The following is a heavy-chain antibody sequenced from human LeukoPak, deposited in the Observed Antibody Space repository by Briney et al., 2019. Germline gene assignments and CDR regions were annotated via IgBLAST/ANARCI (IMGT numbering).Heavy chain of an antibody. Sequence: GGSLRLSCAASGFTFYDYAMHWVRQAPGKGLEWVSGISWNSGSIGYADSVKGRFTISRDNAKNSLYLQMNSLRAGDTALYYCAKDKVAAMAETFDYWGQGTLVTVSS. CDR2: ISWNSGSI. CDR3: AKDKVAAMAETFDY. V-gene: IGHV3-9*01. D-gene: IGHD5-18*01. CDR1: GFTFYDYA. J-gene: IGHJ4*02.